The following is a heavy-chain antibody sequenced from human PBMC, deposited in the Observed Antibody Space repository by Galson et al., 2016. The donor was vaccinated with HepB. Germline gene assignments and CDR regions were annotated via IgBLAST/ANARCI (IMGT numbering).Heavy chain of an antibody. J-gene: IGHJ5*01. Sequence: PALVKPTQTLTLTCTFSGFSLSASGMSVSWIRQPPGKALEWLARIDWDDDKYYSPSLRARLTVPKDTSKNQVVLTMPNMDPVDTATYYCARIRGGGSGSYDSWGQGTLVTVSS. CDR1: GFSLSASGMS. D-gene: IGHD1-26*01. V-gene: IGHV2-70*11. CDR2: IDWDDDK. CDR3: ARIRGGGSGSYDS.